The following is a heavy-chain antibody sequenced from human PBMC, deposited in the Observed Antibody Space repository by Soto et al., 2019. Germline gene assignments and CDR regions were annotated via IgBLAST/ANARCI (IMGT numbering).Heavy chain of an antibody. CDR2: VYFSGST. V-gene: IGHV4-59*01. CDR1: GGYINRYY. J-gene: IGHJ6*03. CDR3: ATGSGDSYYYYYMDV. Sequence: PSETLSLTCSVSGGYINRYYWSWIRQSPGRGLEWIGYVYFSGSTNYNPSLKSRVTISLDTSKSQFSLRLNSVTAADTAVYYCATGSGDSYYYYYMDVWGKGTTVTVSS.